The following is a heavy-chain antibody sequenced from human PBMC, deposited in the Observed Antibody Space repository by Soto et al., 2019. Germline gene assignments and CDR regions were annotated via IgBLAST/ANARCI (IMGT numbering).Heavy chain of an antibody. Sequence: DSVKGRFTISRDKSTNTLYLQMNSLRVEDTAVYYCAKGGVYCGSGCRAASDWGQGTLVTVSS. D-gene: IGHD2-21*02. CDR3: AKGGVYCGSGCRAASD. J-gene: IGHJ4*02. V-gene: IGHV3-23*01.